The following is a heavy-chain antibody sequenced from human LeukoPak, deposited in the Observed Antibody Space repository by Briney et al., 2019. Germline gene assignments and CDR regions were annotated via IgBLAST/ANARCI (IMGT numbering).Heavy chain of an antibody. Sequence: ASVKVSCKASGYTFTGYYMHWVRQAPGQGLELMGWINPNSGGTNYAQKFQGRVTMTRDKSIRTAYMELSRLTSDDTAVYYCASMGPSSGFTDAFDIWGQGTMVTVSS. CDR2: INPNSGGT. CDR1: GYTFTGYY. V-gene: IGHV1-2*02. J-gene: IGHJ3*02. D-gene: IGHD3-22*01. CDR3: ASMGPSSGFTDAFDI.